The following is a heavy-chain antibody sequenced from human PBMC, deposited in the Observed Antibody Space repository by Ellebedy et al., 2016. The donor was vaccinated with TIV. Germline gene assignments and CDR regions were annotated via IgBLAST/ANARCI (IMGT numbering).Heavy chain of an antibody. Sequence: GESLKISCAASGFTFSSYVMSWVRQAPGKGLEWVANINQHGSERYYVDSVRGRFTISRDDAKNSLYLQMNSLRAEDTAVYYCAKDRIRVRGYGSGSYYNDLELSAFDLWGQGTMVTVSS. D-gene: IGHD3-10*01. CDR2: INQHGSER. J-gene: IGHJ3*01. V-gene: IGHV3-7*03. CDR3: AKDRIRVRGYGSGSYYNDLELSAFDL. CDR1: GFTFSSYV.